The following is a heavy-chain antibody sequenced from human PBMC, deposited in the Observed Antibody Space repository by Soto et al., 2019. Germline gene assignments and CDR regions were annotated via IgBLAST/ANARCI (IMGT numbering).Heavy chain of an antibody. J-gene: IGHJ4*02. CDR3: ARGSGSLYYFDF. CDR1: GFSVSTNY. Sequence: GGSLRLSCAAPGFSVSTNYMTWGRQAPGKGLEWVSVIYSGGSTYYADSVKGRFTISRDNSKNTLHLQMNSLRAEDTAVYYCARGSGSLYYFDFWGRGTLVTVSS. CDR2: IYSGGST. V-gene: IGHV3-53*01. D-gene: IGHD1-26*01.